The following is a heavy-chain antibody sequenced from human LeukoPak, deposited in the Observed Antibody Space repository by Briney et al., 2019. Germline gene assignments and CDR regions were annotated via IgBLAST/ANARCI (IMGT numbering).Heavy chain of an antibody. Sequence: SETLSLTCTVSGGSISSYYWSWLRQPPGKGLEWIGYIYYSGSTNYNPSLKSRVAIPVDTSKNQFSLKLSSVTAADTAVYYCARGPGYSSGWYYFDYWGQGTLVTVSS. CDR2: IYYSGST. CDR3: ARGPGYSSGWYYFDY. J-gene: IGHJ4*02. D-gene: IGHD6-19*01. V-gene: IGHV4-59*01. CDR1: GGSISSYY.